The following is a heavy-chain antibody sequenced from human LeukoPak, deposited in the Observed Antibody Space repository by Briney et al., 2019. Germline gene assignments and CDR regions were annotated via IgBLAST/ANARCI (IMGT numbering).Heavy chain of an antibody. CDR1: GFTFTSYL. CDR3: AQGEEEIYYGSGKFDP. Sequence: PGGSLRLSWAASGFTFTSYLMAWVRQAPGKGLEWVSSVGGYSHTTYYADSVKGRFTISRDNSKNTLYLQMNSLRAEDTAIYYCAQGEEEIYYGSGKFDPWGQGTLVTVSS. CDR2: VGGYSHTT. J-gene: IGHJ5*02. D-gene: IGHD3-10*01. V-gene: IGHV3-23*01.